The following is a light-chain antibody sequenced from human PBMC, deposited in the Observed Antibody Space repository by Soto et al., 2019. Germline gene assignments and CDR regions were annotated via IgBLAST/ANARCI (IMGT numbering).Light chain of an antibody. J-gene: IGKJ3*01. CDR3: QQYNNWPFT. CDR1: QSVSSN. V-gene: IGKV3-15*01. Sequence: EIAMTKSPATLSVSPRERATVSCRASQSVSSNLAWYHQKPGQAPRLLIYGASTRAPGNPARFSGSGSGTELTLTHSRLQSDDVADYYCQQYNNWPFTFGPGTKVHIK. CDR2: GAS.